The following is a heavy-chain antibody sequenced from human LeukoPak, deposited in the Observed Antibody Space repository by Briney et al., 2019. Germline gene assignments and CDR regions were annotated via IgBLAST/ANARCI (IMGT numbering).Heavy chain of an antibody. J-gene: IGHJ4*02. CDR2: IYAGGNT. Sequence: PGGSLRLSCAASAFTFSSYGMSWVRQPPGKGLEWVSVIYAGGNTYYADSVKGRFTISRDTSKNTVYLQMNTLRAEDTAVYYCAREAYSDSSGSATPYWGQGTLVTVSS. CDR3: AREAYSDSSGSATPY. CDR1: AFTFSSYG. V-gene: IGHV3-53*01. D-gene: IGHD3-22*01.